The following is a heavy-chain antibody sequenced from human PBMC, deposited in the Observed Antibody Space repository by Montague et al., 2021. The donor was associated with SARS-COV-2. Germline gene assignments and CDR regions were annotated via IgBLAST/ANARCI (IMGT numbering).Heavy chain of an antibody. V-gene: IGHV4-39*01. CDR1: GGSVSSDTHN. CDR2: IFYKGNT. CDR3: ARVPNGRHDN. J-gene: IGHJ4*02. Sequence: SETLSLTCTVSGGSVSSDTHNWAWTRQPPGKGLEWIASIFYKGNTYYNPSLRSRFTISINTSKNQFFLRVASVTAADTAVYYCARVPNGRHDNWGPGALVTVSS. D-gene: IGHD2-8*01.